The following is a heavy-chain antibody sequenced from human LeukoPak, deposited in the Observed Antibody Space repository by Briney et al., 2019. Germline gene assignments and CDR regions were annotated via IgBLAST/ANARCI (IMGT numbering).Heavy chain of an antibody. Sequence: SETLSLTCALYGRSFSGYYWSWLRQPPGKGLEWIGEISHRGSPNFNRSLKSRVTISVDTSKNQFSLKLSSVTAADTAVYCCGKLTTVTTEDYWGQGTLVTVSS. V-gene: IGHV4-34*01. CDR3: GKLTTVTTEDY. CDR2: ISHRGSP. D-gene: IGHD4-17*01. CDR1: GRSFSGYY. J-gene: IGHJ4*02.